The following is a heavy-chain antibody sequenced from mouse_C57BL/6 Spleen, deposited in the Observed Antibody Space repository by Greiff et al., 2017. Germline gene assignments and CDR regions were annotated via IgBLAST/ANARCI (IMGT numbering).Heavy chain of an antibody. CDR1: GYTFTSYW. D-gene: IGHD1-1*01. Sequence: QVQLQQSGTELVKPGASVKLSCKASGYTFTSYWMHWVKQRPGQGLEWIGNINPSNGGTNYNEKFKSKATLTVDKSSSTAYMQLSSLTSEDSAVYYCARLHYGSSYYFDYWGQGTTLTVSS. CDR2: INPSNGGT. V-gene: IGHV1-53*01. CDR3: ARLHYGSSYYFDY. J-gene: IGHJ2*01.